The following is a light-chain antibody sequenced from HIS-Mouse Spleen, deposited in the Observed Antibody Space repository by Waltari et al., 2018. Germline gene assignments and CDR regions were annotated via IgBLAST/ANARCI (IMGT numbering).Light chain of an antibody. CDR3: DSTDSCGNRCV. CDR1: ASPKKY. Sequence: SYELTQPPSVSVPPGQTARITCSGDASPKKYAYRYQRKFGRAPVLVHHADGKRPSGIAWRFSGPSSGTLATFTNSEAQVEDEAEYDCDSTDSCGNRCVFGGGTKLTVL. V-gene: IGLV3-10*01. J-gene: IGLJ2*01. CDR2: ADG.